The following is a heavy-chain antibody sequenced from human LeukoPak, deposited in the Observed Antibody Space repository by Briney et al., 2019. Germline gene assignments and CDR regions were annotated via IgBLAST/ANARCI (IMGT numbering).Heavy chain of an antibody. V-gene: IGHV3-74*01. CDR2: ISNDGSST. D-gene: IGHD4-23*01. CDR1: GFIFTNYW. J-gene: IGHJ4*02. Sequence: PGGSLRLSCAASGFIFTNYWMIWVRQAPGKGLTWISRISNDGSSTGYADSVKGRFTISRDNAKNTLYLQMNSLRADDTAVYYCVTYRQAVGIKYWGQGSPVTVSS. CDR3: VTYRQAVGIKY.